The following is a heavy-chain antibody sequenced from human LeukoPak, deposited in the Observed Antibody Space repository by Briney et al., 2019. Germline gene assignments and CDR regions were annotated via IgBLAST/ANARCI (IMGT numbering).Heavy chain of an antibody. V-gene: IGHV1-8*01. CDR1: GYTFTSYD. CDR2: MNPNSGNT. J-gene: IGHJ4*02. D-gene: IGHD3-22*01. Sequence: GASVKVSCKASGYTFTSYDINWVRQATGQGLEWMGWMNPNSGNTGYAQKFQGRVTMTRNTSISTAYMELSSLRSEDTAVYYCAKGNTMIVVDIPDYWGQGTLVTVSS. CDR3: AKGNTMIVVDIPDY.